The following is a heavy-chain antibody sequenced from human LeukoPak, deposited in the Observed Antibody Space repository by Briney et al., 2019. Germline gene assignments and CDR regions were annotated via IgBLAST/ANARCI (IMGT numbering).Heavy chain of an antibody. Sequence: ASVKVSCKASGYTFTSYYIHWVRQAPGQGLEWMGIINPSGGSTSYAQKFQGRVTMTRDTSTSTVYMELSSLRSEDTAVYYCRGYIVGATGYFDYWGQGTLVTVSS. CDR2: INPSGGST. CDR3: RGYIVGATGYFDY. D-gene: IGHD1-26*01. J-gene: IGHJ4*02. V-gene: IGHV1-46*01. CDR1: GYTFTSYY.